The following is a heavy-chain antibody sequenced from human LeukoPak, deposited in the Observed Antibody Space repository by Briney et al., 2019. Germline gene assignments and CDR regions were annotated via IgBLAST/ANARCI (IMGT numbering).Heavy chain of an antibody. CDR1: GDSISGGGYY. V-gene: IGHV4-30-2*01. CDR2: ISQSGTT. Sequence: KTSETLSLTCTVSGDSISGGGYYWTWIRQPAGKGLEWMGYISQSGTTHYNPSLKSRVTVSVDTSKNQFSLKLSSVTAADTAVYYCAGCSGASCYYITSPLHFDYWGQGTLVTVSS. CDR3: AGCSGASCYYITSPLHFDY. J-gene: IGHJ4*02. D-gene: IGHD2-15*01.